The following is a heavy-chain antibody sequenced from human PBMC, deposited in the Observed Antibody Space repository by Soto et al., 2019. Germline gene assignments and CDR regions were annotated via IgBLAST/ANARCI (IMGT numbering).Heavy chain of an antibody. CDR3: AIYGDYDPTYYYYGMDV. CDR1: GFTFSSYS. J-gene: IGHJ6*02. V-gene: IGHV3-48*02. Sequence: GGSLRLSCAASGFTFSSYSMNWVRQAPGKGLEWVSYISSSSSTIYYADSVKGRFTISRDNAKNSLYLQMNSLRDEDTAVYYCAIYGDYDPTYYYYGMDVWGQGTTVTVSS. CDR2: ISSSSSTI. D-gene: IGHD4-17*01.